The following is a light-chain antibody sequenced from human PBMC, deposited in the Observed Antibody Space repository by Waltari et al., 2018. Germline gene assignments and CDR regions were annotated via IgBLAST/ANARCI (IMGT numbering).Light chain of an antibody. V-gene: IGLV6-57*01. Sequence: NFMLTQPHSVSESPGKTVTISCTRSSGSIASDHVQWYQQRPGSSPTTLIYADDQRPSGVPDRFSGSIDRSSNSASLTISGLKTEDEADYYCQSYDSSSQVFGGGTKLTVL. CDR3: QSYDSSSQV. J-gene: IGLJ3*02. CDR1: SGSIASDH. CDR2: ADD.